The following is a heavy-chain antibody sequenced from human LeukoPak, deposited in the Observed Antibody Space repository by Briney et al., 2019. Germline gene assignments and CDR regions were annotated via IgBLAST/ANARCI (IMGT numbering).Heavy chain of an antibody. CDR3: ARDPGPAAIR. D-gene: IGHD2-2*01. CDR1: GFPFSNYG. J-gene: IGHJ4*02. CDR2: IRYDGSNK. Sequence: GGSLRLSCAASGFPFSNYGMHWVRQAPGKGLEWVAFIRYDGSNKYYADSVKGRFTISRDNSKNSLYLQMNSLRAEDTAVYYCARDPGPAAIRWGQGTLVTVSS. V-gene: IGHV3-30*02.